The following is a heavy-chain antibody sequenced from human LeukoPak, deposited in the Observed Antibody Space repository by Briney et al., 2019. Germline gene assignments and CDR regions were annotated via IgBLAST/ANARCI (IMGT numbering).Heavy chain of an antibody. CDR3: ARENLAAAADY. V-gene: IGHV3-74*01. Sequence: GGSLRLSCAASEFTFSAYWMHWVRQAPGKGLVWVSRIRGDGSMTNYADSVKGRFTISRDNAKNTLYLQMNSLRLEDTAVYYCARENLAAAADYWGQGTVVTVSS. CDR1: EFTFSAYW. CDR2: IRGDGSMT. D-gene: IGHD6-25*01. J-gene: IGHJ4*02.